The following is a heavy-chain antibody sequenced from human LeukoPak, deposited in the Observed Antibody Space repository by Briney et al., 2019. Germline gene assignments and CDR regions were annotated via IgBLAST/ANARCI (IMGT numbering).Heavy chain of an antibody. CDR2: IYYSGST. CDR1: GVSISGYY. Sequence: SETLSLTCTVSGVSISGYYWSWIRQPPGKGLEWIGYIYYSGSTNYNPSLKSRVTISVDTSKNQFSLKMSSVTAADTDVYYCARLGYGSGSYLPYYFDYWGQGTLVTVSS. V-gene: IGHV4-59*08. D-gene: IGHD3-10*01. J-gene: IGHJ4*02. CDR3: ARLGYGSGSYLPYYFDY.